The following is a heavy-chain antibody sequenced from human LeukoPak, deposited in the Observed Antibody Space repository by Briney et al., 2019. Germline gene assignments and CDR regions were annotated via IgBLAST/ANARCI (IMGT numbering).Heavy chain of an antibody. D-gene: IGHD6-13*01. J-gene: IGHJ6*03. CDR2: IYYSGST. V-gene: IGHV4-39*07. Sequence: NPSETLSLTCTVSGGSISSSSYYWGWIRQPPGKGLEWIGSIYYSGSTYYNPSLKSRVTISVDTSKNQFSLKLSSVTAADTAVYYCARGVDSSSRYEYYYMDVWGKGTTVTVSS. CDR3: ARGVDSSSRYEYYYMDV. CDR1: GGSISSSSYY.